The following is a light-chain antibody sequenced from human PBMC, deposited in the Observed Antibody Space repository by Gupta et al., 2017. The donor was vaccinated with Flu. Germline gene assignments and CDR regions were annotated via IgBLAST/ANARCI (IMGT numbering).Light chain of an antibody. CDR3: SAWDDRLNEGV. Sequence: SRSNIESNTVDWYQQLPGTAPKLLIYRNNQRPSGVPDRFSGSKSGTSASLAISVLQSEDEADYFCSAWDDRLNEGVFGGGTKLTVL. J-gene: IGLJ3*02. V-gene: IGLV1-44*01. CDR2: RNN. CDR1: RSNIESNT.